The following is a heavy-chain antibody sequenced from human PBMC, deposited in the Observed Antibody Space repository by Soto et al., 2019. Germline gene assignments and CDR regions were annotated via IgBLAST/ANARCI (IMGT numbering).Heavy chain of an antibody. V-gene: IGHV3-30-3*01. Sequence: LRLSCAASGFTFSSYAMHWVRQAPGKGLEWVAVISYDGSNKYYADSVKGRFTISRDNSKNTLYLQMNSLRAEDTAVYYCARGTIAAAGSQDYWGQGTLVTVSS. J-gene: IGHJ4*02. CDR3: ARGTIAAAGSQDY. CDR2: ISYDGSNK. D-gene: IGHD6-13*01. CDR1: GFTFSSYA.